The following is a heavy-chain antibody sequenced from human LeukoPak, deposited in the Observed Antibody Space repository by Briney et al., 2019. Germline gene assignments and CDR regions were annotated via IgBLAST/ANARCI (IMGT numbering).Heavy chain of an antibody. V-gene: IGHV1-69*01. D-gene: IGHD4-11*01. CDR3: ARGGLYSAKQRFDY. J-gene: IGHJ4*02. CDR2: IIPIFGTA. CDR1: GGSFSSYA. Sequence: GSSVKVSCKASGGSFSSYAFSWLRQAPGQGLEWMGGIIPIFGTANYAQKFQGRVTITADESTSTAYMELSSLRSEDTAVYYCARGGLYSAKQRFDYWGRGTLVTVSS.